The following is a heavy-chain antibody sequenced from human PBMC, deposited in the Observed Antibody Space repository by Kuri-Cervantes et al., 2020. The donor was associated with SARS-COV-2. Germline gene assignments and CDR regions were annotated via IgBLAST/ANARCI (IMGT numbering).Heavy chain of an antibody. Sequence: ASVKVSCKASGYTFTSYYMHWVRQAPGQGLEWMGIINPSGGSTSYAQKFQGRVTMTRDTSKNQFSLKLRSVTAADTAVYYCARAKRGLRSHYFYGMDVWGQGTTVTVSS. CDR2: INPSGGST. D-gene: IGHD2-15*01. J-gene: IGHJ6*02. CDR1: GYTFTSYY. V-gene: IGHV1-46*01. CDR3: ARAKRGLRSHYFYGMDV.